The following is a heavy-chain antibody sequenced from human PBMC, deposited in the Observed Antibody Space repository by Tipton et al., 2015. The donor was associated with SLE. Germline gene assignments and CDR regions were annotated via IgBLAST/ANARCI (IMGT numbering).Heavy chain of an antibody. CDR3: ARHGQYYYDSSGYPDY. CDR1: GYSFTSYW. J-gene: IGHJ4*02. V-gene: IGHV5-51*01. Sequence: QLVQSGAEVKKPGESLKISCKGSGYSFTSYWIGWVRQMPGKGLEWMGIIYPGDSDTRCSPSFQGQVTISADKSISTAYLQWSSLKASDTAMYYCARHGQYYYDSSGYPDYWGQGTLVAVSS. CDR2: IYPGDSDT. D-gene: IGHD3-22*01.